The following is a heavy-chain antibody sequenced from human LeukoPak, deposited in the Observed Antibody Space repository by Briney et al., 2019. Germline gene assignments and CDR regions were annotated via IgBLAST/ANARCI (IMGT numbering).Heavy chain of an antibody. Sequence: PGGSLRLSCAASGFTFSDYYMSWIRQAPGKGLEWVSSISSSSSYIYYADSVKGRFTISRDNAKNSLYLQMNSLRAEDTAVYYCTTEGFLEWLGSLQDVWGKGTTVTVSS. D-gene: IGHD3-3*01. CDR3: TTEGFLEWLGSLQDV. CDR2: ISSSSSYI. V-gene: IGHV3-11*06. J-gene: IGHJ6*04. CDR1: GFTFSDYY.